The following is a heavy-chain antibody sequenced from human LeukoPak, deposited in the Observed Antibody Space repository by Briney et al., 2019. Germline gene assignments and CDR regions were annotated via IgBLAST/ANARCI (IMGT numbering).Heavy chain of an antibody. V-gene: IGHV1-2*02. CDR2: INPNSGAT. D-gene: IGHD3-10*01. J-gene: IGHJ5*02. CDR1: GYRFTGYY. Sequence: ASVKVSCKTSGYRFTGYYMHWVRQAPGQGLEWMGWINPNSGATNSAQNFQGRVTMTRDTSISTIYMELSRLTSDDTAVYYCARGANYYGSGSPKNWFDPWGQGTLVTVSS. CDR3: ARGANYYGSGSPKNWFDP.